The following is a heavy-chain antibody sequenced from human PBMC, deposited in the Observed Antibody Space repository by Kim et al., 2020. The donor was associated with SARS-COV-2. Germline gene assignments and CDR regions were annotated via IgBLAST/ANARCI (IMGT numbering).Heavy chain of an antibody. CDR1: GFTFSSYW. CDR3: ASVSTGYVGDNYDY. D-gene: IGHD3-16*01. Sequence: GGSLRLSCVASGFTFSSYWMHWVRQAPGKGLVWVSRVNSDGSSTSYADSVKGRFTISRDNARNTLYLQMNSLRAEDTAVYYCASVSTGYVGDNYDYWGQG. V-gene: IGHV3-74*01. J-gene: IGHJ4*02. CDR2: VNSDGSST.